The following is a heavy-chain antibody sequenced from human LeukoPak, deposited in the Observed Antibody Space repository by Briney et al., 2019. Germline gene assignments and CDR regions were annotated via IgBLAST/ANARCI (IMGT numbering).Heavy chain of an antibody. CDR2: ISSSGDSI. CDR1: GFKFRDYY. Sequence: GGSLRLSCAASGFKFRDYYMSWIRQAPGKGLQWVSYISSSGDSIHYADSVEGRFTISRDNAKNSLYLQMSGLRPEDTAVYYCAKGGWGTGIGYLGQGTLVTVSS. J-gene: IGHJ4*02. CDR3: AKGGWGTGIGY. D-gene: IGHD3-10*01. V-gene: IGHV3-11*01.